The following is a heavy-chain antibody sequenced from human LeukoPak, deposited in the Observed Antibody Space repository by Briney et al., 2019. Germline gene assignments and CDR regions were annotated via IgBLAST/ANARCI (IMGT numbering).Heavy chain of an antibody. J-gene: IGHJ4*02. D-gene: IGHD5-24*01. V-gene: IGHV4-59*11. CDR2: IHYSGST. CDR1: GGSIISRY. CDR3: ARGDGYNSNHFDY. Sequence: PSETLSLTCTASGGSIISRYWSWIRQPPGKGLEWIGYIHYSGSTNYNPSLKSRVTMSVDTSKNQFSLKVTSVTAADTAVYYCARGDGYNSNHFDYWGQGTLVTVSS.